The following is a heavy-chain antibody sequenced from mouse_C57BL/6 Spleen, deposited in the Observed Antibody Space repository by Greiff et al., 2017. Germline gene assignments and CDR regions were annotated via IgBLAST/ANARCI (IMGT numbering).Heavy chain of an antibody. J-gene: IGHJ4*01. CDR2: INPGNGGT. V-gene: IGHV1-54*01. CDR3: ESGDTTVVGALDY. CDR1: GYAFTNYL. Sequence: VQLMESGPVLVRPGTSVKVSCKASGYAFTNYLIEWVKQRPGQGLEWIGVINPGNGGTSYNEKFKGKATLTADKSSSPAYMQLISLTSEDSAVYFCESGDTTVVGALDYWGQGTSVTVSA. D-gene: IGHD1-1*01.